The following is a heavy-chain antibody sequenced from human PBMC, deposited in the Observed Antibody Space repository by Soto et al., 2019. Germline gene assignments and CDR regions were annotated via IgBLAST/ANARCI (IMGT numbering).Heavy chain of an antibody. CDR2: IWYDGTNK. Sequence: QVQLVESGGGVVQPGRSLRLSCAASGFTFSSYGMHWVRQAPGKGLEWVAVIWYDGTNKFYADSVKGRFTISRDNSKNTLYLQMNSLRAEDKAVYYCARVPGYSSGWYWYFDLWGRGTLVTVSS. J-gene: IGHJ2*01. CDR1: GFTFSSYG. CDR3: ARVPGYSSGWYWYFDL. V-gene: IGHV3-33*01. D-gene: IGHD6-19*01.